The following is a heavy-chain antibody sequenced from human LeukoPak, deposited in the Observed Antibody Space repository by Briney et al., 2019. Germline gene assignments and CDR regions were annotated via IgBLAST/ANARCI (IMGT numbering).Heavy chain of an antibody. V-gene: IGHV4-34*01. CDR1: GGSISSYY. CDR3: ARDKGTSYLSSFDY. CDR2: INHSGST. D-gene: IGHD6-6*01. J-gene: IGHJ4*02. Sequence: SETLSLTCTVSGGSISSYYWSWIRQPPGKGLEWIGEINHSGSTNYSPSLKSRVTISVNTSKNQFSLKLTSVTAADTAVYYCARDKGTSYLSSFDYWGQGTLVTVSS.